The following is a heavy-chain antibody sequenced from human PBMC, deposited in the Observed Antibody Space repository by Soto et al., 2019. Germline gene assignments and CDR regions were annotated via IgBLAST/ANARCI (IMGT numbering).Heavy chain of an antibody. V-gene: IGHV1-69*06. D-gene: IGHD4-4*01. CDR1: GGTFSSYA. Sequence: ASVKVSCKASGGTFSSYAISWVRQAPGQGLEWMGGIIPIFGTANYAQKFQGRVTITADKSTSTAYMELSSLRSEDTAVYYCARVGSNGGGLIENAFDIWGQGTMVTVSS. CDR3: ARVGSNGGGLIENAFDI. CDR2: IIPIFGTA. J-gene: IGHJ3*02.